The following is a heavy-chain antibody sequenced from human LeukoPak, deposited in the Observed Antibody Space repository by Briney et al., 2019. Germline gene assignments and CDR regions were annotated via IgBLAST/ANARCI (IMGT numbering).Heavy chain of an antibody. D-gene: IGHD1-26*01. CDR2: IYYSGST. J-gene: IGHJ6*03. V-gene: IGHV4-39*07. Sequence: SETLSLTCTVSGGSISSSSYYWGWIRQPPGKGLEWIGSIYYSGSTYYNPSLKSRVTISVDTSKNQFSLKLSSVTAADTAVYYCARDHASLRGYSGSNPSGIYYYYYYMDVWGKGTTVTISS. CDR3: ARDHASLRGYSGSNPSGIYYYYYYMDV. CDR1: GGSISSSSYY.